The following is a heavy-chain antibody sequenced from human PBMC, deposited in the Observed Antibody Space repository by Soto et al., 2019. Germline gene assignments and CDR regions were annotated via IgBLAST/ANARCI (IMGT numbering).Heavy chain of an antibody. J-gene: IGHJ5*01. Sequence: SETLSLTCTVSGGSISSYYWSWIRQPPGKGLEWIGYIYYSGSTNYNPSLKSRVTISVDTSKSQFSLKLSSVTAADTAVYYCARSSLWFGELLWFDSWGQGTLVTVSS. CDR3: ARSSLWFGELLWFDS. CDR1: GGSISSYY. CDR2: IYYSGST. D-gene: IGHD3-10*01. V-gene: IGHV4-59*01.